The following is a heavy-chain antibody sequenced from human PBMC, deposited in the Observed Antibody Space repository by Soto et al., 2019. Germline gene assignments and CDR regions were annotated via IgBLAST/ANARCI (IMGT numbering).Heavy chain of an antibody. V-gene: IGHV3-30*18. CDR2: ISYDGSNK. J-gene: IGHJ4*02. D-gene: IGHD6-13*01. CDR3: AKDGGSGAAAEKPLDY. CDR1: GFTFSSYG. Sequence: QVQLVESGGGVVQPGRSLRLSCAASGFTFSSYGMHWVRQAPGKGLEWVAVISYDGSNKYYADSVKGRFTISRDNSKNTLYLQMNSLRAEDTAVYYCAKDGGSGAAAEKPLDYWGQGTLVTVSS.